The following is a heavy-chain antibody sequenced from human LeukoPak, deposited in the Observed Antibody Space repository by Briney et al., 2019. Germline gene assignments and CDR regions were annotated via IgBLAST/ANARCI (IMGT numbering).Heavy chain of an antibody. Sequence: PGGSLRLSCSASGFTFSSYAMHWVRQASGKGLEYVSAISSNGGSTYYADSVKGRFTISRDNAKNTLYLQMNSLRAEDTALYYCARGAKSYFDYWGQGTLVTVSS. J-gene: IGHJ4*02. CDR2: ISSNGGST. V-gene: IGHV3-64*04. CDR3: ARGAKSYFDY. CDR1: GFTFSSYA.